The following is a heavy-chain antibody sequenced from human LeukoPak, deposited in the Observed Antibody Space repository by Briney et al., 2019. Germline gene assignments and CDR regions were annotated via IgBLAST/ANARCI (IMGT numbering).Heavy chain of an antibody. Sequence: SETLSLTCTVSGGSIRSSNYYWAWIRQPPGKGLEWVGTIYYSGSTYYSPSLKSRVTISVDTSKNQFSLKLSSVTAADTAVYYCARERERDLDYWGQGTLVTVSS. V-gene: IGHV4-39*02. D-gene: IGHD5-24*01. CDR3: ARERERDLDY. CDR2: IYYSGST. J-gene: IGHJ4*02. CDR1: GGSIRSSNYY.